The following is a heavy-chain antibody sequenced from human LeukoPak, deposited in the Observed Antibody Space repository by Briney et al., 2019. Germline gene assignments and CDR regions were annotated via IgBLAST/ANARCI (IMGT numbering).Heavy chain of an antibody. D-gene: IGHD7-27*01. CDR1: GGSFSGYY. Sequence: SETLSLTCAVYGGSFSGYYWSWIRQPPGEGLEWIGEINHSGSTNYNPSLKSRVTISVDTSKNQFSLKLSSVTAADTAVYYCARALTSLPGINWFDPWGQGTLVTVSS. CDR3: ARALTSLPGINWFDP. V-gene: IGHV4-34*01. CDR2: INHSGST. J-gene: IGHJ5*02.